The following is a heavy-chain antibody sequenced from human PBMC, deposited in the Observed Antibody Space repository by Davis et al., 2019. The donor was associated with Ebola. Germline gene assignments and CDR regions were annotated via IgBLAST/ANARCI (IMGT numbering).Heavy chain of an antibody. Sequence: ASVKVSCKASGYTFTGYDINWVRQATGQGLEWMGWMNPNSGNTRYAQKFQGRVTMTRENSMSTAYMELSSLRSEDTAVYFCARGGVAYSDLDYWGQGTLVAVSS. CDR1: GYTFTGYD. CDR3: ARGGVAYSDLDY. D-gene: IGHD2-21*01. V-gene: IGHV1-8*01. J-gene: IGHJ4*02. CDR2: MNPNSGNT.